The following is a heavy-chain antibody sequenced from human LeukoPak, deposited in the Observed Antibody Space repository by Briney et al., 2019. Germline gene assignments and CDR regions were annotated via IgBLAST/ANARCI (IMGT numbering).Heavy chain of an antibody. V-gene: IGHV3-30-3*01. D-gene: IGHD3-22*01. CDR2: ISYDGSNK. Sequence: GGSLRLSCAASGFTFSSYAMHWVRQAPGKGLEWVAVISYDGSNKYYADSVKGRFTISRDNSKNTLYPQMNSLRAEDTAVYYCAKEKEDYYDSSGFDYWGQGTLVTVSS. CDR3: AKEKEDYYDSSGFDY. CDR1: GFTFSSYA. J-gene: IGHJ4*02.